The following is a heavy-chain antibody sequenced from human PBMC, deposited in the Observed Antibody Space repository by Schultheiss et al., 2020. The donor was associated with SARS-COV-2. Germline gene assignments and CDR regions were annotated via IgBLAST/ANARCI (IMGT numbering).Heavy chain of an antibody. CDR1: GFTFSSYG. Sequence: SCAASGFTFSSYGMHWVRQAPGKGLEWVAVISYDGSNKYYADSVKGRFTISRDNSKNTLYLQMNSLRAEDTAVYYCARDPDSSSSLAFDYWGQGTLVTVSS. CDR2: ISYDGSNK. D-gene: IGHD6-6*01. CDR3: ARDPDSSSSLAFDY. V-gene: IGHV3-30*19. J-gene: IGHJ4*02.